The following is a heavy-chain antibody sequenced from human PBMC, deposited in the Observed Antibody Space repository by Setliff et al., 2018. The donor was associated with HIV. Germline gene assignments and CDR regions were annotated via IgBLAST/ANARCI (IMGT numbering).Heavy chain of an antibody. D-gene: IGHD3-3*01. J-gene: IGHJ4*02. CDR2: ISAYNGNT. CDR1: GYTFTSYG. V-gene: IGHV1-18*01. CDR3: ARVPGIFGVVTTLYYFDY. Sequence: ASVKVSFKASGYTFTSYGISWVRQAPGQGLEWMGWISAYNGNTNYAQKLQGRVTMTTDTSTSTAYMELRSLRSDDTAVYYCARVPGIFGVVTTLYYFDYWGQGTLVTVSS.